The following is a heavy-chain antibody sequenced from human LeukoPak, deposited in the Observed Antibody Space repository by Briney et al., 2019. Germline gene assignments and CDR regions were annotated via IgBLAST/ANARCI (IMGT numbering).Heavy chain of an antibody. Sequence: GGSLRLSCAASGFTFSNYAMRWVRQAPGKGLEWVSAIVGSGGSTYYADSVKGRFTISRDNPKNTLYLQMNSLRAEDTAVYYCAKWGDYDILTGYYDSDYWGQGTLVTVSS. CDR1: GFTFSNYA. CDR3: AKWGDYDILTGYYDSDY. D-gene: IGHD3-9*01. CDR2: IVGSGGST. J-gene: IGHJ4*02. V-gene: IGHV3-23*01.